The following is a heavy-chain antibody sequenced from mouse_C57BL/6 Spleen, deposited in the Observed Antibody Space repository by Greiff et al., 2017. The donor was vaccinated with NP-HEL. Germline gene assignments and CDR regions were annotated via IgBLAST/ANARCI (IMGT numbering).Heavy chain of an antibody. D-gene: IGHD1-3*01. CDR2: ISYSGST. Sequence: EVQLQESGPGMVKPSQSLSLTCTVTGYSITSGYDWHWIRHFPGNKLEWMGYISYSGSTNYNPSLKSRISITHDTSKNHFFLKLNSVTTEDTATYYCARDGVYKGNAMDYWGQGTSVTVSS. J-gene: IGHJ4*01. CDR1: GYSITSGYD. V-gene: IGHV3-1*01. CDR3: ARDGVYKGNAMDY.